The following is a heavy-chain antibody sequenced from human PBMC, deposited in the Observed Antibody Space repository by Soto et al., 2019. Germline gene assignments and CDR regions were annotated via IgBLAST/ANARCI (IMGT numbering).Heavy chain of an antibody. CDR2: IYYSGDT. CDR3: ARETGSGSYYDY. Sequence: SETLSLTCTVSGGSISSYFWSWIRQPPGKGLEWIGYIYYSGDTNYSPSLKSRVTISVDTSKNQFSLKLSSVTAADTAVYYCARETGSGSYYDYWGQGALVTVSS. J-gene: IGHJ4*02. D-gene: IGHD3-10*01. CDR1: GGSISSYF. V-gene: IGHV4-59*01.